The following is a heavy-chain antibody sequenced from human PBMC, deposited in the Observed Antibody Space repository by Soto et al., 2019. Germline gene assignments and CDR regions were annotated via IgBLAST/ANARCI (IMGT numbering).Heavy chain of an antibody. J-gene: IGHJ3*02. CDR2: INPSGGST. D-gene: IGHD2-15*01. CDR3: AREYCSGGSCYSDAFDI. V-gene: IGHV1-46*03. Sequence: ASVKVSCKASGYTFTSYYMHWVRQAPGQGLEWMGIINPSGGSTSHAQKFQGRVTMTRDTSTSTVYMELSSLRSEDTAVYYCAREYCSGGSCYSDAFDIWGQGTMVTVS. CDR1: GYTFTSYY.